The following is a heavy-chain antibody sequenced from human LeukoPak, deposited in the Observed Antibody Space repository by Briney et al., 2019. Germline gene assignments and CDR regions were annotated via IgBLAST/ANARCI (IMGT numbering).Heavy chain of an antibody. D-gene: IGHD2-15*01. V-gene: IGHV3-23*01. J-gene: IGHJ4*02. CDR2: INPSGDDT. CDR1: GFTFSSSA. CDR3: ARQRGYCSSGSCYFDY. Sequence: PEGSLRLSCAASGFTFSSSAMGWVRQAPGKGLEWVSAINPSGDDTYYAESVRGRFTISRDNSKNTVYLQMNSLRAEDTAAYYCARQRGYCSSGSCYFDYWGQGTLVTVSS.